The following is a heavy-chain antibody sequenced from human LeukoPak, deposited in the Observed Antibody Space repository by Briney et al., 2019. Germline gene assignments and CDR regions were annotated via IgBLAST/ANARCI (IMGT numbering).Heavy chain of an antibody. Sequence: GGSLRLSCAASGFTVSSNYMSRVRQAPGKGLEWVSVIYSGGSTYYADSVKGRFTISRDNSKNTLYLQMNSLRAEDTAVYYCARDRLSDYGDHGGDYWGQGTLVTVSS. J-gene: IGHJ4*02. CDR2: IYSGGST. CDR1: GFTVSSNY. D-gene: IGHD4-17*01. CDR3: ARDRLSDYGDHGGDY. V-gene: IGHV3-66*02.